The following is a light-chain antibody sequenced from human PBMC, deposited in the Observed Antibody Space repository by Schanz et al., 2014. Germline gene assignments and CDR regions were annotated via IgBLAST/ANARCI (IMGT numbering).Light chain of an antibody. CDR1: QSVSSN. CDR3: QQYGMT. Sequence: EIVMTQSPATLSVSPGERATLSCRASQSVSSNLAWYQQKPGQAPRLLIYGASSRATGIPDRFSGSGSGTDFTLTISRLEPEDFAVYYCQQYGMTFGQGTKVEVK. J-gene: IGKJ1*01. V-gene: IGKV3-20*01. CDR2: GAS.